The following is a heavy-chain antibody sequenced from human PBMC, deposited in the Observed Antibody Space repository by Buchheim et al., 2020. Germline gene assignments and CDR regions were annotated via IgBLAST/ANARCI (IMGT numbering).Heavy chain of an antibody. CDR1: GFTFSNYA. Sequence: EVQMVESGGGLVQPGGSLRLSCAASGFTFSNYAMSWVRQAPGKGLEWVSTISGSGNFPYYTESVKGRLTISRDNSKTTPYLSMNSLRAEYTAVYYCAKDYKWLVGSYYFYYGMDVWGQGTT. J-gene: IGHJ6*02. D-gene: IGHD6-19*01. V-gene: IGHV3-23*04. CDR2: ISGSGNFP. CDR3: AKDYKWLVGSYYFYYGMDV.